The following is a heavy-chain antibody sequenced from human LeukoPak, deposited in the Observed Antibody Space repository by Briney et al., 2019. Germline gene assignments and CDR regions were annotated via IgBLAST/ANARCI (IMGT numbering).Heavy chain of an antibody. CDR2: ISGSGGST. V-gene: IGHV3-23*01. J-gene: IGHJ3*02. CDR1: GFTFSSYG. D-gene: IGHD3-22*01. CDR3: ARVKFYYDSSAPAEAFDI. Sequence: GGSLRLSCAAPGFTFSSYGMSWVRQAPGKGLEWVSAISGSGGSTYYADSVKGRFTISRDNSKNTLYLQMNSLRAEDTALYYCARVKFYYDSSAPAEAFDIWGQGTMVTGSS.